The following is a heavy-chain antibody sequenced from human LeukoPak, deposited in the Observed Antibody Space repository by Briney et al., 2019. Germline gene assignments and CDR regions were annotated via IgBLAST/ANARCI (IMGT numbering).Heavy chain of an antibody. CDR1: GGSFSGYY. CDR3: ARERDDEWEPYDY. Sequence: SETLSLTCAVYGGSFSGYYWSWIRQPPGKGLEWIGEINHSGSTNYNPSLKSRVTISVDTSKNQFSLKLSSVTAAGTAVYYCARERDDEWEPYDYWGQGTLVTVSS. J-gene: IGHJ4*02. CDR2: INHSGST. D-gene: IGHD1-26*01. V-gene: IGHV4-34*01.